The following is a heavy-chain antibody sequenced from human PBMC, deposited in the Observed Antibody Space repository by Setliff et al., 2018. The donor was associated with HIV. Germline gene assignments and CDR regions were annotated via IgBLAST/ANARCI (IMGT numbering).Heavy chain of an antibody. J-gene: IGHJ4*02. V-gene: IGHV4-34*01. Sequence: PSETLSLTCAVYGGSFSGYYWSWIRQPPGKGLEWIGEINHSGSTNYNPSLKSRVTISVDTSKNQFSLKLSSVTAADTAVYYCARTPPSVTTFHLDRSYYFDYWGQGTLVT. D-gene: IGHD4-4*01. CDR3: ARTPPSVTTFHLDRSYYFDY. CDR2: INHSGST. CDR1: GGSFSGYY.